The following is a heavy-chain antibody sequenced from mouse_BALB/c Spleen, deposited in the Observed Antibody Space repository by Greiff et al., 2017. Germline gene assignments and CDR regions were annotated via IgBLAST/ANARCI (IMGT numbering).Heavy chain of an antibody. CDR3: ARKDYYCYDGAWFAY. Sequence: EVQLVESGPGLVKPSQSLSLTCSVTGYSITSGYYWNWIRQFPGNKLEWMGYISYDGSNNYNPSLKNRISITRDTSKNQFFLKLNSVTTEDTATYYCARKDYYCYDGAWFAYWGQGTLVTVSA. CDR1: GYSITSGYY. J-gene: IGHJ3*01. CDR2: ISYDGSN. V-gene: IGHV3-6*02. D-gene: IGHD2-2*01.